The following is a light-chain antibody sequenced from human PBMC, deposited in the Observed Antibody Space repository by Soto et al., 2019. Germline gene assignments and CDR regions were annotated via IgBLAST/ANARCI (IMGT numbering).Light chain of an antibody. J-gene: IGLJ1*01. Sequence: ALTQPASVSGYPGQSITITCTGSSRDVGGYNYVSWFQYHPGRAPKLLIYEVNDRPSGISNRFSGSKSGNTASLTISGLLPEDEAGYFCCSYTITSTLFVFGTGTKVSVL. V-gene: IGLV2-14*01. CDR2: EVN. CDR3: CSYTITSTLFV. CDR1: SRDVGGYNY.